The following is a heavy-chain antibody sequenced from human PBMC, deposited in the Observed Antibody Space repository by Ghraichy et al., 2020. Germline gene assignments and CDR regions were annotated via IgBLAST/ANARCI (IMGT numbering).Heavy chain of an antibody. CDR3: ASVNALDFSAFDI. CDR2: IYYSGST. J-gene: IGHJ3*02. V-gene: IGHV4-39*01. Sequence: SETLSLTCTVSGGSISSSSYYWGWIRQPPGKGLEWIGSIYYSGSTYYNPSLKSRVTISVDTSKNQFSLKLSSVTAADTTVYYCASVNALDFSAFDIWGQGTMVTVSS. D-gene: IGHD2-2*03. CDR1: GGSISSSSYY.